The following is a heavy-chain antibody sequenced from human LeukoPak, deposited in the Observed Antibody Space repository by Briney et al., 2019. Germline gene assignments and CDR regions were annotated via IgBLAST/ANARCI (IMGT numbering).Heavy chain of an antibody. J-gene: IGHJ3*02. Sequence: GGSLRLSCAASGFTFSSYAMSWVRQAPGKGLEWVSAISGSGGSTYYADSVKGRFTISRDNTKNTLYLQMNSLIADDKAVYYCSKEREDSWNDDGGDAFDIWGQGTMVTVSS. CDR1: GFTFSSYA. CDR3: SKEREDSWNDDGGDAFDI. CDR2: ISGSGGST. V-gene: IGHV3-23*01. D-gene: IGHD1-1*01.